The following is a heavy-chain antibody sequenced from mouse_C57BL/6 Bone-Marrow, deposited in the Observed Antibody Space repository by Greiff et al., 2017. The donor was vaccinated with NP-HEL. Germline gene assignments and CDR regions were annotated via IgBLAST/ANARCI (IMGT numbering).Heavy chain of an antibody. Sequence: QVQLQQSGPGLVQPSQSLSITCTASGFSLTSYGVHWVRQSPGKGLEWLGVIWRGGSTAYNAAFISRLSISKDNSNSQVFFKMNSLQATDTAIYYCAGFITAVVAYWYFDGWGTGTTVTVSS. CDR2: IWRGGST. V-gene: IGHV2-2*02. CDR1: GFSLTSYG. J-gene: IGHJ1*03. D-gene: IGHD1-1*01. CDR3: AGFITAVVAYWYFDG.